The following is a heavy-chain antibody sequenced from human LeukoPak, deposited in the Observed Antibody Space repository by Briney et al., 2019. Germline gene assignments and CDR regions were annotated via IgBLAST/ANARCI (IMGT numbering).Heavy chain of an antibody. CDR1: GGSISSSNYY. D-gene: IGHD6-19*01. CDR2: IYYSGST. Sequence: SETLSLTCTVSGGSISSSNYYWGWIRQPPGKGLEWIGSIYYSGSTYYNPSLMSRVTMSVDTSKNQFSLKLNSVTAADMAVYYCASEKSIAVAGRVGYFDYWGQGTLVTVSS. CDR3: ASEKSIAVAGRVGYFDY. J-gene: IGHJ4*02. V-gene: IGHV4-39*07.